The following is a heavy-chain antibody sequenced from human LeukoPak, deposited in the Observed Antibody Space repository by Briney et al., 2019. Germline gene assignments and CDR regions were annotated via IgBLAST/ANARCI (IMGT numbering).Heavy chain of an antibody. CDR2: ISSSSSYT. Sequence: GGSLRLSCAASGFTFSDYYMSWIRQAPGKGLERVSYISSSSSYTNYADSVKGRFTISRDNAKNSLYLQMNSLRAEDTAVYYCARADESGYCSGGSCYFYWGQGTLVTVSS. J-gene: IGHJ4*02. D-gene: IGHD2-15*01. V-gene: IGHV3-11*05. CDR3: ARADESGYCSGGSCYFY. CDR1: GFTFSDYY.